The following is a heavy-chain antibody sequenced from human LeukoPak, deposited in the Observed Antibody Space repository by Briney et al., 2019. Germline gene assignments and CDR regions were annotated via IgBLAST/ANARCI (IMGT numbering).Heavy chain of an antibody. CDR3: ARGHYDTSPDYYYGMDV. CDR1: GFTFSSYA. Sequence: GRSLRLSCAASGFTFSSYAMHRVRQAPGKGLEWVAVISYDGSNKYYADSVKGRFTISRDNSKNTLYLQMNSLRAEDTAVYYCARGHYDTSPDYYYGMDVWGQGTTVTVSS. V-gene: IGHV3-30-3*01. CDR2: ISYDGSNK. D-gene: IGHD3-9*01. J-gene: IGHJ6*02.